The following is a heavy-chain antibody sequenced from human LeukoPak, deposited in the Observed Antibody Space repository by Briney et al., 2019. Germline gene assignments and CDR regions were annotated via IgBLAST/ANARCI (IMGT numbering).Heavy chain of an antibody. CDR3: AGGGATSFDY. CDR2: ISFSNSTL. D-gene: IGHD5-12*01. Sequence: GGSLRLSCAASGFNVSYYSMNWVRQAPGKGLEWISYISFSNSTLYYADSVRGRFTISRDNAKNSLSLQMNSLRAEDTAVYYCAGGGATSFDYWGQGILITVSS. V-gene: IGHV3-48*04. CDR1: GFNVSYYS. J-gene: IGHJ4*02.